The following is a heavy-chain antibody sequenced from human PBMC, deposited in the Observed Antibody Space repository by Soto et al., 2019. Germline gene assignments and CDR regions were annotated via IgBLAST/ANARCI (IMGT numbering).Heavy chain of an antibody. CDR1: GGTFSSYA. CDR3: AREFGDSSGWPFDP. Sequence: GASVKVSCKASGGTFSSYAISWVRQAPGQGLEWMGGIIPIFGTANYAQKFQGRVTITADKSTSTAYMELSSLRSEDTAVYYCAREFGDSSGWPFDPWGQGTLVTVSS. V-gene: IGHV1-69*06. CDR2: IIPIFGTA. J-gene: IGHJ5*02. D-gene: IGHD6-19*01.